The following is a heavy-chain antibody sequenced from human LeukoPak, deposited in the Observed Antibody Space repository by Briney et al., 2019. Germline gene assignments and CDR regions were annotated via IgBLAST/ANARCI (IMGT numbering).Heavy chain of an antibody. CDR3: AREHFYDGPEGQLES. CDR2: ISAGSSTI. D-gene: IGHD5/OR15-5a*01. V-gene: IGHV3-48*01. CDR1: GITFSSHS. J-gene: IGHJ5*01. Sequence: GGSLRLSCTDSGITFSSHSMNWVRQAPGKGLEWVSYISAGSSTIYYADSVKGRFTISRDNGKNSLFLQMDSLRAEDTAVYYCAREHFYDGPEGQLESWGQGILVTVSS.